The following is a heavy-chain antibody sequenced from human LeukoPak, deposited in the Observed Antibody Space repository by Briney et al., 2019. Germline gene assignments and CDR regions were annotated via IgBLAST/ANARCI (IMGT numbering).Heavy chain of an antibody. D-gene: IGHD6-19*01. CDR2: ISHDGSIQ. V-gene: IGHV3-30*18. J-gene: IGHJ5*02. CDR3: AKDWGSSGWYNWFDP. CDR1: GFTISIHG. Sequence: GGSLRLSCVVSGFTISIHGMHWVRQAPGKGLEWVAMISHDGSIQHYGDSVKGRFTISRDNSKNTLYLQMNSLRDEDTAVYHCAKDWGSSGWYNWFDPWGQGTPVTVSS.